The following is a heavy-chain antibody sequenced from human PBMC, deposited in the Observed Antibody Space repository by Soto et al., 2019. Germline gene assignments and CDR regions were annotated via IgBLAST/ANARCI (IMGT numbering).Heavy chain of an antibody. D-gene: IGHD3-10*01. J-gene: IGHJ4*02. CDR3: ARGGLDYYGSGSYYDY. CDR2: ISSSSSYI. V-gene: IGHV3-21*01. CDR1: GFTFSSYW. Sequence: GGSLRLSCAASGFTFSSYWMHWVRQAPGKGLVWVSSISSSSSYIYYADSVKGRFTISRDNAKNSLYLQMNSLRAEDTAVYYCARGGLDYYGSGSYYDYWGQGTLVTVSS.